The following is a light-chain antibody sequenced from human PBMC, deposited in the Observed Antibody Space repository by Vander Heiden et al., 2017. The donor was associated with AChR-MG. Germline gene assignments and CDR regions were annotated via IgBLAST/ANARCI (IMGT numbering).Light chain of an antibody. CDR3: QQSYTTPLT. Sequence: DLQMTQSPTSLSAAVGDRVTITCRASQSITTYLNWFHQKPGKAPKLLIYSASNLHTGVPSRFSGSGSGTDFTLTISSLQPEDFATYYCQQSYTTPLTFGGGTKVEI. J-gene: IGKJ4*01. CDR1: QSITTY. CDR2: SAS. V-gene: IGKV1-39*01.